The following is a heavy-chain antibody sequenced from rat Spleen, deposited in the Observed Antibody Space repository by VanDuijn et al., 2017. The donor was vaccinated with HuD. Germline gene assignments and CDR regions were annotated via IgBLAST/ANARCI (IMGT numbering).Heavy chain of an antibody. CDR2: ITNTGGST. CDR3: TRVGTGY. J-gene: IGHJ2*01. Sequence: EVQLVESGGGLVQPGKSLRLSCSASGFTFSSYGMHWIRQAPGKGLEWVASITNTGGSTYYPDSVKGRFTISRDNAKSTLYLQMNSLRSEDTATYYCTRVGTGYWGQGVMVTVSS. D-gene: IGHD4-3*01. V-gene: IGHV5-31*01. CDR1: GFTFSSYG.